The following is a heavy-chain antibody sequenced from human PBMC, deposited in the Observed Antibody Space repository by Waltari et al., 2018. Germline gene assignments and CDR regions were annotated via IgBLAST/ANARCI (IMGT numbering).Heavy chain of an antibody. CDR3: ARRLALSSSWSDY. Sequence: EVPLVQSGAAVKTPGASLKISCQSSGYSFTRYWIGCVSPMPGKGLEWMGIIYPGDSDTRYSPAFQGQVTISADKSISTAYLQWSSLKASDTAMYYWARRLALSSSWSDYWGQGTLVTVSS. J-gene: IGHJ4*02. V-gene: IGHV5-51*01. CDR1: GYSFTRYW. CDR2: IYPGDSDT. D-gene: IGHD6-13*01.